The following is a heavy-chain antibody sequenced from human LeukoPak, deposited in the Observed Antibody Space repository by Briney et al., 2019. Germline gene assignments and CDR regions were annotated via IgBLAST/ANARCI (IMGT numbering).Heavy chain of an antibody. CDR3: AKGDRMLTWRRTYNRFDP. V-gene: IGHV3-30*18. CDR1: GFTFSSYG. CDR2: TSYDGGNK. Sequence: PGGSLRLSCTASGFTFSSYGMHWVRQAPGKGLEWVAITSYDGGNKNYADSVKGRFTISRDNAKNSLYLQMNSLRAEDTAVYFCAKGDRMLTWRRTYNRFDPWGQGTLVTVSS. D-gene: IGHD3-16*01. J-gene: IGHJ5*02.